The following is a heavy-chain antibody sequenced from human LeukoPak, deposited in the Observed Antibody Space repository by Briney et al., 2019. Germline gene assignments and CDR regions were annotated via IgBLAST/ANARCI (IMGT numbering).Heavy chain of an antibody. J-gene: IGHJ3*02. CDR1: GYTFTGYY. Sequence: GASVKVSCKASGYTFTGYYMHWVRQAPGQGLEWMGWINPNSGGTNYAQKFQGRVTMTRDTAISTAYMELSRLRSDDTAVYYCARVNYSGYYDSSGFPHDAFDIWGQGTMVTVSS. V-gene: IGHV1-2*02. D-gene: IGHD3-22*01. CDR3: ARVNYSGYYDSSGFPHDAFDI. CDR2: INPNSGGT.